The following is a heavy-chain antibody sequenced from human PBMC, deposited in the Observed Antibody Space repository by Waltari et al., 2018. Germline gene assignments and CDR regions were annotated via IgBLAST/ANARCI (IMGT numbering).Heavy chain of an antibody. D-gene: IGHD2-2*01. V-gene: IGHV3-23*01. CDR3: ARPCSSTSCPSGRDAFDI. Sequence: EVQLLESGGGLVQPGGSLRLSCAASGFTFSSYAMSWVRQAPGKGLEWVSAISGSGGSTYYADSGKGRFTISRDNSKNTLYLQMNSLRAADTAVYYCARPCSSTSCPSGRDAFDIWGQGTMVTVSS. J-gene: IGHJ3*02. CDR2: ISGSGGST. CDR1: GFTFSSYA.